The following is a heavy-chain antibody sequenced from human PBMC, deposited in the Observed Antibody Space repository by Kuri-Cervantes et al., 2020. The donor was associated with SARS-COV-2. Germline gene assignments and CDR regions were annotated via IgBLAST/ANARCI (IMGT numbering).Heavy chain of an antibody. D-gene: IGHD1-7*01. CDR2: ISHSGIT. CDR3: VGRMNSDAFDL. CDR1: GGSINNDNYY. V-gene: IGHV4-30-4*01. J-gene: IGHJ3*01. Sequence: SCTVSGGSINNDNYYWSWIRQPPGKGLEWIGYISHSGITYYNPSLASRVTMSPDSPKNQFSLELNSVTAADTAVYYCVGRMNSDAFDLWGQGTVVTVSS.